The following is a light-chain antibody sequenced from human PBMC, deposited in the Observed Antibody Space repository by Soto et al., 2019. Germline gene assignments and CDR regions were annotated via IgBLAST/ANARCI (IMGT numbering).Light chain of an antibody. CDR1: SSDVGYYDY. CDR2: EVT. CDR3: SSYAGSNNFV. Sequence: QSALTQPTSASGFPGQSVTISCTGTSSDVGYYDYVSWYQQHPGKAPKLVIYEVTKRPSGVPDRVSASKSGNTASLTVSGLRDEDEADYYCSSYAGSNNFVFGSGTKLTVL. J-gene: IGLJ1*01. V-gene: IGLV2-8*01.